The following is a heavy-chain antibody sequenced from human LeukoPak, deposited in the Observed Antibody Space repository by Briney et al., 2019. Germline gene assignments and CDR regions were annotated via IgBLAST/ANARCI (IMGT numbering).Heavy chain of an antibody. V-gene: IGHV3-21*01. CDR3: ARDESGSRFDY. CDR1: GFTFKTYS. Sequence: PGGSLRLSCAASGFTFKTYSMNWVRQAPGKGLEWVSSISGGSNYIYYADSVKGRFTISRDNAKNSLYLQMNSLRAEDTAVYYCARDESGSRFDYWGQGTLVTVSS. CDR2: ISGGSNYI. D-gene: IGHD1-26*01. J-gene: IGHJ4*02.